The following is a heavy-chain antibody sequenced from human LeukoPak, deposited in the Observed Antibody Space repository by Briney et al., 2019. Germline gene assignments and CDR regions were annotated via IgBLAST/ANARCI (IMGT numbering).Heavy chain of an antibody. CDR1: GFTFSSYS. D-gene: IGHD6-13*01. CDR3: ARDQGQEPTSAAGAFDY. CDR2: ISSSSSYT. Sequence: PGGSLRLSCAASGFTFSSYSMNWVRQAPGKGLEWVSSISSSSSYTYYADSVKGRFTISRDNVKNSLYLQMNSLRAEDTAVYYCARDQGQEPTSAAGAFDYWGQGTLVTVSS. V-gene: IGHV3-21*01. J-gene: IGHJ4*02.